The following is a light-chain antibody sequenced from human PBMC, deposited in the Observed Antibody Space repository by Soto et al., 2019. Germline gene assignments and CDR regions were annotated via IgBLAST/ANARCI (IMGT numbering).Light chain of an antibody. J-gene: IGLJ3*02. V-gene: IGLV1-47*01. CDR1: SYNVGKNL. CDR2: KNN. CDR3: AAWDDSLSAWV. Sequence: QSVLTQPPSASGTPGQRVTISCSGGSYNVGKNLVYWYQQRPGTAPKLIIFKNNQRPSGVPDRFSGSNSGSSASLAISGLRSEDEAHYFCAAWDDSLSAWVFGGGTKLTVL.